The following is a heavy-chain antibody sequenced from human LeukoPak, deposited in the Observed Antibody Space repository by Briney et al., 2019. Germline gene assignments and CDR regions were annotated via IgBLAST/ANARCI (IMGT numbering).Heavy chain of an antibody. D-gene: IGHD5-18*01. Sequence: GASVKVSCKASGGTFSSYAISWVRQAPGQGLEWMGRIIPILGIANYAQKFQGRVTITADKSTSTAYMELSSLRSEDTAVYYCARDGGYSYGMDVWGQGTTVTVSS. J-gene: IGHJ6*02. CDR3: ARDGGYSYGMDV. V-gene: IGHV1-69*04. CDR2: IIPILGIA. CDR1: GGTFSSYA.